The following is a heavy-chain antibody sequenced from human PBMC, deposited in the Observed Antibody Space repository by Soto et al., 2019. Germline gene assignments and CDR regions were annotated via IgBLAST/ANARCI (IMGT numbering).Heavy chain of an antibody. CDR2: IYHSGGT. Sequence: PSETLSLTCAVSGGSISSGGYSWSWIRQPPGKGLEWIGYIYHSGGTYYNPSLKSRVTISVDRSKNQFSLKLSSVTAADTAVYYCARDGYSSSFDYWGQGTLVTVSS. CDR3: ARDGYSSSFDY. CDR1: GGSISSGGYS. D-gene: IGHD6-13*01. J-gene: IGHJ4*02. V-gene: IGHV4-30-2*01.